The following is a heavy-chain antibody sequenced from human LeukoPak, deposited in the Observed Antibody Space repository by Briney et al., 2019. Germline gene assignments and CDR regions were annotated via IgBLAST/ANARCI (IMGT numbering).Heavy chain of an antibody. CDR2: IIVIGGIT. D-gene: IGHD1-26*01. J-gene: IGHJ4*02. V-gene: IGHV3-23*01. CDR3: ALRPSYSGSYFPDY. Sequence: GGSLRLSCAASGFTFSSYAMSWVRQAPGKGLEWVSAIIVIGGITYYAHSAKGRFTISPDNSKHTLYLKMNSPSAEDTAVYYRALRPSYSGSYFPDYWGQGTLVTVSS. CDR1: GFTFSSYA.